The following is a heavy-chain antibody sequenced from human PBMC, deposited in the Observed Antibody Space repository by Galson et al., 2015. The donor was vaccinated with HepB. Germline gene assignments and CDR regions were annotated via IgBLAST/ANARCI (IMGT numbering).Heavy chain of an antibody. CDR3: ARISSGVAGLLHYFDY. J-gene: IGHJ4*02. D-gene: IGHD6-19*01. V-gene: IGHV3-7*03. CDR2: IKQDGSEK. Sequence: SLRLSCAASGFTFSSYWMSWVRQAPGKGLEWVANIKQDGSEKYYVDSVKGRFTISRDNAKNSLYLQMNSLRAEDTAVYYCARISSGVAGLLHYFDYWGQGTLVTVSS. CDR1: GFTFSSYW.